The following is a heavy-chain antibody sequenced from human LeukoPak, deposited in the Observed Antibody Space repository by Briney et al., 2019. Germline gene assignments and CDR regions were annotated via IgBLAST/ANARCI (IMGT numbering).Heavy chain of an antibody. CDR1: GGSISSGGYY. CDR2: IYHSGST. D-gene: IGHD2-2*01. V-gene: IGHV4-30-2*01. CDR3: ARGQFKAARSSTRDRNWFDP. Sequence: PSETLSLTCTVSGGSISSGGYYWSWIRQPPGKGLEWIGYIYHSGSTNYNPSLKSRVTISVDTSKNQFSLKLSSVTAADTAVYYCARGQFKAARSSTRDRNWFDPWGQGTLVTVSS. J-gene: IGHJ5*02.